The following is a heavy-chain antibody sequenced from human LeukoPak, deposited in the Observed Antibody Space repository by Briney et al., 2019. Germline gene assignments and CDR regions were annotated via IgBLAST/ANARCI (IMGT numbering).Heavy chain of an antibody. CDR3: ARGVTVRGDRTFDY. CDR1: GGSISSYY. J-gene: IGHJ4*02. D-gene: IGHD3-10*01. V-gene: IGHV4-4*07. CDR2: IYSSGST. Sequence: SETLSLTCTVSGGSISSYYWSWIRQPAGKGLEWIGRIYSSGSTNYNPSLKSRVTMSVDTSKNQFSLKLSSVTAADTAVYYCARGVTVRGDRTFDYWGQGILVTVSS.